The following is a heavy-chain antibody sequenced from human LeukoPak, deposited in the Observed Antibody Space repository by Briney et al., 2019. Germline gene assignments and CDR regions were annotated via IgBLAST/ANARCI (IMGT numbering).Heavy chain of an antibody. Sequence: PGGSLRLYCAASGFTFSSYSMNWVRRAPGKGLEWVSSISSSSSYIYYADSVKGRFTISRDNAKNSLYLQMNSLRAEDTAVYYCARDPPYSGSYFQHWGQGTLVTVSS. J-gene: IGHJ1*01. CDR1: GFTFSSYS. CDR3: ARDPPYSGSYFQH. D-gene: IGHD1-26*01. V-gene: IGHV3-21*01. CDR2: ISSSSSYI.